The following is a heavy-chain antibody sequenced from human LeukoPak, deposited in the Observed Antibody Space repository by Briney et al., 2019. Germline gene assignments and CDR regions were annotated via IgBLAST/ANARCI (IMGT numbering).Heavy chain of an antibody. V-gene: IGHV3-23*01. Sequence: GGSLRLSCAASGFTFSSYAMSWVRQAPGKGLEWVSSITGSGGTTHHADSVKGRFTISRDNSKNTLLLQMNSLRVEDTALYYCARAYGSSGYYQLPIDYWGQGTLVTVSS. CDR1: GFTFSSYA. CDR2: ITGSGGTT. J-gene: IGHJ4*02. D-gene: IGHD3-22*01. CDR3: ARAYGSSGYYQLPIDY.